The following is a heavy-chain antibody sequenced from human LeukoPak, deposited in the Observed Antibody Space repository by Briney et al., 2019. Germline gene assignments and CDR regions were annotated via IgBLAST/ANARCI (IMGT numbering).Heavy chain of an antibody. CDR1: GGTFSNYA. Sequence: GASVKVSCKASGGTFSNYAISWVRQAPGQGLEWMGGIIPIFGTANYAQKFQGRVTITADKSTSTAYMELSSLRSEDTAVYYCARDATDGYSYGTPPYNWFDPWGQGTLVTVSS. J-gene: IGHJ5*02. D-gene: IGHD5-18*01. CDR3: ARDATDGYSYGTPPYNWFDP. V-gene: IGHV1-69*06. CDR2: IIPIFGTA.